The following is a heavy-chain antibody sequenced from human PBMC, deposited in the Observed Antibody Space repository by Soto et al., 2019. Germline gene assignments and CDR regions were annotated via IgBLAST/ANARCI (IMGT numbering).Heavy chain of an antibody. CDR1: GFTFSSYE. Sequence: EVQLVESGGGLVQPGGSLRLSCADSGFTFSSYEMNWVRQAPGKGLEWVSYISSSGSTIYYADSVKGRFTITRDNAKNSLYLQRNSLRAEDTAVYYGARDASNGNDSWFAPWGQLTLVTVSS. V-gene: IGHV3-48*03. CDR3: ARDASNGNDSWFAP. D-gene: IGHD1-1*01. J-gene: IGHJ5*02. CDR2: ISSSGSTI.